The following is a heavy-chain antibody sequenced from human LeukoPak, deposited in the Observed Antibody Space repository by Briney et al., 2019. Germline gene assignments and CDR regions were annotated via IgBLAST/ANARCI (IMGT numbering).Heavy chain of an antibody. CDR3: ARGATVPNLARYFDL. J-gene: IGHJ2*01. Sequence: GASVKVSCKASGYTFTSYGISWVRQAPGQGLEWMGWISAYNGNTNYAQKLQGRVTMTTDTSTSTAYLELRSLRSDDTAVYYCARGATVPNLARYFDLWGRGTLVTVSS. CDR2: ISAYNGNT. V-gene: IGHV1-18*01. CDR1: GYTFTSYG. D-gene: IGHD4-17*01.